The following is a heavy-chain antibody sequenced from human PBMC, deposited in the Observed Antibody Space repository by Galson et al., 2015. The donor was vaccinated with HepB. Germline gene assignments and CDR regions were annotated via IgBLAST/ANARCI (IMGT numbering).Heavy chain of an antibody. J-gene: IGHJ5*01. V-gene: IGHV3-30-3*01. CDR2: IPYDGSNR. D-gene: IGHD3-16*01. CDR1: GFIFSSYP. CDR3: ARGKRESSLVDRGFDF. Sequence: SLRLSCAVSGFIFSSYPMHWVRQAPGKGLEWVAFIPYDGSNRYYADSVKGRFTISRDNSKNTLYLQMNSLRAEDTAIYYCARGKRESSLVDRGFDFWGQGTLVTVSS.